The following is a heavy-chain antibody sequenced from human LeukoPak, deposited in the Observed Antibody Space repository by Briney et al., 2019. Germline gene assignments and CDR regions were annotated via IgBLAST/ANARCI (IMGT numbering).Heavy chain of an antibody. CDR2: IYHSGSA. CDR3: ARTQSNTFIRGVPAGSFDI. J-gene: IGHJ3*02. CDR1: GGSISSGDYS. V-gene: IGHV4-30-2*01. D-gene: IGHD3-10*01. Sequence: SETLSLTCTVSGGSISSGDYSWSWIRQPPEKGLEWIGYIYHSGSAYYNPSLKSRITMSVDRSKNQLSLNLRSMTAADTAVYYCARTQSNTFIRGVPAGSFDIWGQGTIVTVSS.